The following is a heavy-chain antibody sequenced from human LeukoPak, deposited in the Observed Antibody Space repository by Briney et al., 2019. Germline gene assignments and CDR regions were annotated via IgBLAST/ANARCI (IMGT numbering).Heavy chain of an antibody. CDR3: ANGVDGYNYLMVY. D-gene: IGHD5-24*01. CDR1: GFTFSSYA. J-gene: IGHJ4*02. CDR2: ISGSGGST. V-gene: IGHV3-23*01. Sequence: PGGSLRLSCAASGFTFSSYAMSWVRQAPGKGLEWVSAISGSGGSTYYADSVKGRFTISRDNSKNTLYLQMNSLRAEDTAVYYCANGVDGYNYLMVYWGQGTLVTVSS.